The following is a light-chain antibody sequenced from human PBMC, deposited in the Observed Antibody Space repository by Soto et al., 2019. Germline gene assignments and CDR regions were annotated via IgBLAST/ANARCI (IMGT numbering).Light chain of an antibody. CDR1: QTVRNNY. CDR3: QQFSSYPLT. V-gene: IGKV3-20*01. J-gene: IGKJ4*01. CDR2: DAS. Sequence: EFVLTQSAGTLSWSAGERATPSWRASQTVRNNYLAWYQQKPGQAPRLLIYDASSRATGIPDRFSGGGSGTDFTLTISRLEPEDFAVYYCQQFSSYPLTFGGGTKVDIK.